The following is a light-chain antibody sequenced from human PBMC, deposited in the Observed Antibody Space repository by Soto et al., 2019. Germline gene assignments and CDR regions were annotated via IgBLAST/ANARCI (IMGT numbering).Light chain of an antibody. CDR2: AAF. CDR3: QQSYSTPRT. CDR1: QSISNY. J-gene: IGKJ1*01. V-gene: IGKV1-39*01. Sequence: DIQMTQSPSSLSASVGDRVTIACRTSQSISNYLNWYQQKPGKAPTLLIYAAFSLQSGVPSRFSGSGSGTEFTLTISSLQAEDFATYYCQQSYSTPRTFGQGTKVEIK.